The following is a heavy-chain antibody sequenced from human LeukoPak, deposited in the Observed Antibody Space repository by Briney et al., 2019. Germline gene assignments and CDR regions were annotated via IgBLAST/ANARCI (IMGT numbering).Heavy chain of an antibody. V-gene: IGHV4-39*01. CDR2: IYYSGST. J-gene: IGHJ5*02. Sequence: RPSETLSLTCTVSGGSISSSSYYWGLIRQPPGKGLELIGSIYYSGSTYYNPSLKSRVTISVDTSKNQFSLKLSSVTAADTAVYYCARLTQYSSGWYDGYRWFDPWGQGTLVTVSS. D-gene: IGHD6-19*01. CDR3: ARLTQYSSGWYDGYRWFDP. CDR1: GGSISSSSYY.